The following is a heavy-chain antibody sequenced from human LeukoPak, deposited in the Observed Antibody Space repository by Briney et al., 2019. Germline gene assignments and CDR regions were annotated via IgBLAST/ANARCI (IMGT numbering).Heavy chain of an antibody. V-gene: IGHV3-23*01. Sequence: GGSLRLSCAASGFIFNTYGMSWVRQAPGEWLEWVSFISGSGGDTYYADSVKGRFTISRDDPHNTLYLKMNSLRAEDTAVYFCARGGVDYYGSGTYYLMYYFDNWGQGALVTVSS. CDR2: ISGSGGDT. D-gene: IGHD3-10*01. CDR3: ARGGVDYYGSGTYYLMYYFDN. CDR1: GFIFNTYG. J-gene: IGHJ4*02.